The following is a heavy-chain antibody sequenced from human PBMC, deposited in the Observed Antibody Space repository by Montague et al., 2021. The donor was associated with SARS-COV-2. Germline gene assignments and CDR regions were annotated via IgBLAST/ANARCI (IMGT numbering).Heavy chain of an antibody. CDR2: IYYSGST. CDR3: ATTGGPTTVAGPFDY. V-gene: IGHV4-39*01. Sequence: SETLSLTCTVSGGSISSGGYYWDWIRQPPGMGLEWIGTIYYSGSTDYNPPLKSRVTISVDTSRNQFSLKVSSVTAADTAVYYCATTGGPTTVAGPFDYWGQGTPVTVSS. CDR1: GGSISSGGYY. D-gene: IGHD6-19*01. J-gene: IGHJ4*02.